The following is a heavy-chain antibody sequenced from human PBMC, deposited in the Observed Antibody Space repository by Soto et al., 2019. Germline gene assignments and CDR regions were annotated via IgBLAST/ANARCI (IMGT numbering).Heavy chain of an antibody. CDR2: IIPMFGTP. CDR3: ANVVVIGPTPSDY. Sequence: QVQLVQSGAEVKKPGSSVKVSCKVSGGPFSSYAISWVRQAPGQGLEWMGVIIPMFGTPNYAQKFQDRFSITADESTSTAYMELSSLRSEDTAVYYCANVVVIGPTPSDYWGQGTLVIVSS. J-gene: IGHJ4*02. CDR1: GGPFSSYA. V-gene: IGHV1-69*12. D-gene: IGHD2-15*01.